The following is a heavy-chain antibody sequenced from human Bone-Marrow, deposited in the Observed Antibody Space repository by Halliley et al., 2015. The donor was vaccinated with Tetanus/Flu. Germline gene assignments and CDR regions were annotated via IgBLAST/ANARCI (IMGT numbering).Heavy chain of an antibody. CDR2: IYYTGST. CDR1: GDSVSNGYY. V-gene: IGHV4-38-2*01. J-gene: IGHJ5*02. CDR3: GRIIPAAGRIRGFDH. D-gene: IGHD2-2*01. Sequence: LRLSCDVSGDSVSNGYYWGWSRQSPGKGLEWIGSIYYTGSTYYNPSLKSRVSISVDTFKNRFSLKLTSVTAADTAVYYCGRIIPAAGRIRGFDHWGQGTLVNVSS.